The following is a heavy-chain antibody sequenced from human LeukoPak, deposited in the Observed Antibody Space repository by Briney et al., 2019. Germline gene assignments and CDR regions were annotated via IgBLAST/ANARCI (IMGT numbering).Heavy chain of an antibody. D-gene: IGHD2-8*01. CDR1: GGSFSGYY. CDR3: ARGRTRILMVYASWFDP. CDR2: INHSGST. J-gene: IGHJ5*02. V-gene: IGHV4-34*01. Sequence: SETLSLTCAVYGGSFSGYYWSWIRQPPGKGLEWIGEINHSGSTNYNPSLKSRVTISVDTSKNQFSLKLSSVTAADTAVYYCARGRTRILMVYASWFDPWGQGTLVTVSS.